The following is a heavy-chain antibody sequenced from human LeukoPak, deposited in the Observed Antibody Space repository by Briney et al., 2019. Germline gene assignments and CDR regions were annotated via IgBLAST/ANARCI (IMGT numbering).Heavy chain of an antibody. Sequence: GGSLRLSCAASGFTFSDYYMGWIRQAPGKGLEWVGRIKSKPDGGTIDYTAPVKGRFTIARDDSKSTVYLQMNSLKTEDTAVYYCSTGMYFDYWGGQGTLVTVSS. CDR2: IKSKPDGGTI. CDR3: STGMYFDY. CDR1: GFTFSDYY. J-gene: IGHJ4*02. V-gene: IGHV3-15*01.